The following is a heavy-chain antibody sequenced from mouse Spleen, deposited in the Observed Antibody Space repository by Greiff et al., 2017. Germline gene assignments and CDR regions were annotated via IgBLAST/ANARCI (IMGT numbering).Heavy chain of an antibody. Sequence: QVQLQQPGAELVKPGASVKLSCKASGYTFTSYWMQWVKQRPGQGLEWIGEIDPSDSYTNYNQKFKGKATLTVDTSSSTAYMQLSSLTSEDSAVYYCAFIIITVVGPMDYWGQGTSVTVSS. CDR2: IDPSDSYT. CDR3: AFIIITVVGPMDY. D-gene: IGHD1-1*01. CDR1: GYTFTSYW. V-gene: IGHV1-50*01. J-gene: IGHJ4*01.